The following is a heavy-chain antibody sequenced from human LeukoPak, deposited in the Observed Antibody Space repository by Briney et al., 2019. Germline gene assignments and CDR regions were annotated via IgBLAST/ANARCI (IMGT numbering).Heavy chain of an antibody. CDR3: ARVREMATLDFDY. CDR1: GGTFSSYA. J-gene: IGHJ4*02. D-gene: IGHD5-24*01. CDR2: IIPIFGTA. Sequence: SVKVSCKASGGTFSSYAISWVRQAPGQGLEWMGGIIPIFGTANYAQKFQGRVTITTDESTSTAYMELSSLRSEDTAVYYCARVREMATLDFDYWGQGTLVTVSS. V-gene: IGHV1-69*05.